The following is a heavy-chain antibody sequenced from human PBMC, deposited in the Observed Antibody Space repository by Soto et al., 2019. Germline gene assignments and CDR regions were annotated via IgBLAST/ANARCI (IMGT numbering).Heavy chain of an antibody. CDR3: ASDIVVVPAAPNTGMDV. Sequence: PSQTLSLTCAISGDSVSSNSAAWNWIRQSPSRGLEWLGRTYYRSKWYNDYAVSVKSRITINPDTSKNQFSLQLNSVTPEDTAVYYCASDIVVVPAAPNTGMDVWGQGTTVTVS. J-gene: IGHJ6*02. CDR1: GDSVSSNSAA. V-gene: IGHV6-1*01. D-gene: IGHD2-2*01. CDR2: TYYRSKWYN.